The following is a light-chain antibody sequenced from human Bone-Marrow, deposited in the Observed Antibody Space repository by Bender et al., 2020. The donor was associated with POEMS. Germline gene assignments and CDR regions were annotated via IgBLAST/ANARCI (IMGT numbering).Light chain of an antibody. CDR2: NSD. CDR3: VAWDDTLNGWV. CDR1: ASARVTTP. V-gene: IGLV1-44*01. J-gene: IGLJ2*01. Sequence: QSVLTQPPSASATPGQRVTIPCSRSASARVTTPINWYQHLPGTAPKLIIYNSDQRPSGVPDRFSGSMSGTSASLAISRLHSEDEADYYCVAWDDTLNGWVFGGGTKLTVL.